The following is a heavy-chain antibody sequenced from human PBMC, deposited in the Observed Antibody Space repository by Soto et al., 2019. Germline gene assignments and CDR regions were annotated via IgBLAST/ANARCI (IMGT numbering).Heavy chain of an antibody. CDR3: ARDAVLLEWGDYYYYGMDV. CDR1: GFTFSSYS. CDR2: ISSSSSYI. Sequence: GPLRLSCAASGFTFSSYSMNWVRQAPGKGLEWVSSISSSSSYIYYADSVKGRFTISRDNAKNSLYLQMNSLRAEDTAVYYCARDAVLLEWGDYYYYGMDVWGQGTTVTVSS. D-gene: IGHD3-3*01. V-gene: IGHV3-21*01. J-gene: IGHJ6*02.